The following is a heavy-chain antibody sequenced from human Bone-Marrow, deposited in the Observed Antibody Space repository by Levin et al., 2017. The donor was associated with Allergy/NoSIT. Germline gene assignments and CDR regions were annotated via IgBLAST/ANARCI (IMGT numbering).Heavy chain of an antibody. V-gene: IGHV3-48*01. Sequence: HSGGSLRLSCAASGFTFSSYDINWVRQAPGKGLEWVSYISSSASTIYYADSVKGRFTISRDNAKKSLYLQMNSLRAEDTAVYYCAREVYSSSYMAYFDLWGRGTLVTVSS. CDR1: GFTFSSYD. J-gene: IGHJ2*01. CDR3: AREVYSSSYMAYFDL. CDR2: ISSSASTI. D-gene: IGHD6-13*01.